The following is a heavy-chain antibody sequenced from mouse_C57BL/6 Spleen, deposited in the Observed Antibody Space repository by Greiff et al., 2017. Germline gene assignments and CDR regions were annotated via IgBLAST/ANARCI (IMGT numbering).Heavy chain of an antibody. CDR3: AIHYYGSSPAWFAY. CDR1: GYAFSSYW. V-gene: IGHV1-80*01. J-gene: IGHJ3*01. CDR2: IYPGDGDT. Sequence: QVPLQQSGAELVKPGASVKISCKASGYAFSSYWMNWVKQRPGKGLEWIGQIYPGDGDTNSNGKFKGKATLTADKSSSTAYMQLSSLTSEDSAVYFCAIHYYGSSPAWFAYWGQGTLVTVSA. D-gene: IGHD1-1*01.